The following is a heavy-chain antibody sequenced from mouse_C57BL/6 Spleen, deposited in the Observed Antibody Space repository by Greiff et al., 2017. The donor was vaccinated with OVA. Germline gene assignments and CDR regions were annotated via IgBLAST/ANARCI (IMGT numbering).Heavy chain of an antibody. V-gene: IGHV1-15*01. J-gene: IGHJ3*01. D-gene: IGHD2-3*01. CDR2: IDPETGGT. CDR3: TRFYDGYYTY. CDR1: GYTFTDYE. Sequence: SGAELVRPGASVTLSCKASGYTFTDYEMHWVKQTPVHGLEWIGAIDPETGGTAYNQKFKGKAILTADKSSSTAYMELRSLTSEDSAVYYCTRFYDGYYTYWGQGTLVTVSA.